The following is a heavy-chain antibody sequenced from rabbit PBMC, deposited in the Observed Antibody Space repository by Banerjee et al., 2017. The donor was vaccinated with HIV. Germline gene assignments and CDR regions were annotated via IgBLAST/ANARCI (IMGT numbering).Heavy chain of an antibody. CDR3: ARDGIYGSAAYADYNL. CDR2: IGPGSRRIS. D-gene: IGHD6-1*01. CDR1: GFSFSSTYW. J-gene: IGHJ4*01. V-gene: IGHV1S45*01. Sequence: QEQLEESGGDLVKPEGSLTLTCTASGFSFSSTYWICWGRQAPGKGLEWIGRIGPGSRRISCSATWAKGRSSLSKTSRSVALNMPSLTAADTATDFCARDGIYGSAAYADYNLWGPRHPVHRL.